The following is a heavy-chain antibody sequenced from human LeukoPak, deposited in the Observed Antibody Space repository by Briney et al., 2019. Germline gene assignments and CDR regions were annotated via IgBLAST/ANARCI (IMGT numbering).Heavy chain of an antibody. CDR2: IYYSGST. CDR3: ARRAGYTSSWYEY. V-gene: IGHV4-61*08. D-gene: IGHD6-13*01. Sequence: SETLSLTCAVSGGSISSGGYSWSWIRQPPGKGLEWIGYIYYSGSTNYNPSLKSRVTISVDTAKNQLSLKLSSVTAADTAVYYCARRAGYTSSWYEYWGQGTLVTVSS. CDR1: GGSISSGGYS. J-gene: IGHJ4*02.